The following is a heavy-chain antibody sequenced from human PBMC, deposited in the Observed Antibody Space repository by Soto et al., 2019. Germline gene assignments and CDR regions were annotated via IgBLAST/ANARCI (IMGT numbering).Heavy chain of an antibody. CDR2: IYPADSDT. CDR1: GYSFRNYW. CDR3: ARDIGRYSSSSPLYYYGMDV. D-gene: IGHD6-13*01. V-gene: IGHV5-51*01. Sequence: GESLKISCRGSGYSFRNYWIGWVRQMPGKGLEWMGIIYPADSDTTYFPSLQGHVTISVDKSINTAYLQWSSLKASDTAIYYCARDIGRYSSSSPLYYYGMDVWGQGTTVTVSS. J-gene: IGHJ6*02.